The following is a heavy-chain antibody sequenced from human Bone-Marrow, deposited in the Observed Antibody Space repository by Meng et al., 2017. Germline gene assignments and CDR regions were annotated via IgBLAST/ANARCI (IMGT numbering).Heavy chain of an antibody. V-gene: IGHV1-69*01. CDR2: IIPIFGTA. CDR3: AREGIAAASLQD. Sequence: QVQVVEAGAEVKRSGSSVKVSCKASGGTFSSYASSWVRQAPGQGLGWMGGIIPIFGTANYAQKFQGRVTITADESTSTAYMELSSLRSEDTAVYYCAREGIAAASLQDWGQGTLVTVSS. CDR1: GGTFSSYA. J-gene: IGHJ1*01. D-gene: IGHD6-13*01.